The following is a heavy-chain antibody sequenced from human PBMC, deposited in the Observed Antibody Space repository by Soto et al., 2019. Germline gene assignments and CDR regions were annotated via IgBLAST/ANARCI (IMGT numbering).Heavy chain of an antibody. V-gene: IGHV1-2*04. CDR3: ATENFWSGLTDFDP. CDR2: INPNSGGT. Sequence: ASVKVSCKASGYTFTGCYMHWVRQAPGQGLEWMGWINPNSGGTNYAQKFQGWVTMTGDTSISTAYIELSSLRSDDTAVYYCATENFWSGLTDFDPWGQGTLVTVSS. CDR1: GYTFTGCY. J-gene: IGHJ5*02. D-gene: IGHD3-3*01.